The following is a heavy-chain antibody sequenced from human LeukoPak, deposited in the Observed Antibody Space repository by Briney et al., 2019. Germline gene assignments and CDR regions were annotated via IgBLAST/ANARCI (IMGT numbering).Heavy chain of an antibody. CDR2: IYYSGST. CDR1: GGSISSYY. CDR3: AGGGIAAADFDY. V-gene: IGHV4-59*01. D-gene: IGHD6-13*01. J-gene: IGHJ4*02. Sequence: PSETLSLTCTVSGGSISSYYWSWIRQPPGKGLEWIGYIYYSGSTNYNPSLKSRVTISVDTSKNQFSLKLSSVTAADMAVYYCAGGGIAAADFDYWGQGTLVTVSS.